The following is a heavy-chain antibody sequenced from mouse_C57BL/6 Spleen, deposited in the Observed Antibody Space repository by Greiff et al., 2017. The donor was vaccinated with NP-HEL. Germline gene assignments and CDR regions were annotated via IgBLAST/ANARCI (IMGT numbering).Heavy chain of an antibody. Sequence: QVQLKESGAELVKPGASVKISCKASGYAFSSYWMNWVKQRPGKGLEWIGQIYPGDGDTNYNGKFKGKATLTADKSSSTAYMQLSSLTSEDSAVYFCARPGGNYEYFDVWGTGTTVTVSS. CDR2: IYPGDGDT. D-gene: IGHD2-1*01. J-gene: IGHJ1*03. CDR1: GYAFSSYW. CDR3: ARPGGNYEYFDV. V-gene: IGHV1-80*01.